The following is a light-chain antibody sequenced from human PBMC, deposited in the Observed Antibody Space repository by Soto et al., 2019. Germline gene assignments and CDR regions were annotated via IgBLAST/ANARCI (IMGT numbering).Light chain of an antibody. CDR3: QHYNSYSWT. CDR2: KAS. J-gene: IGKJ1*01. V-gene: IGKV1-5*03. Sequence: DSQRTQSPSTLSASVGDRVTLTCRASQSISPWLAWYQQRPGKAPKLLIYKASNLESGVPSRFSGSGSGTEFILTINSLQPDDSATYYCQHYNSYSWTFGQGTKV. CDR1: QSISPW.